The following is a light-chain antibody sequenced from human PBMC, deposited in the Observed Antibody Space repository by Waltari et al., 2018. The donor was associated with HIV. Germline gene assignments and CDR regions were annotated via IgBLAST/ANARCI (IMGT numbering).Light chain of an antibody. CDR3: AAWDDSLNAYV. V-gene: IGLV1-44*01. CDR1: SSHSRSTT. Sequence: QSVLLQPPSSSGSPGQRVPIPCSARSSHSRSTTVYWYQHLPGVAPKLLILNDDERPSGVPDRFSGSKSGTSASLAISGLQSEDEGDYYCAAWDDSLNAYVFGTGTTVTVL. J-gene: IGLJ1*01. CDR2: NDD.